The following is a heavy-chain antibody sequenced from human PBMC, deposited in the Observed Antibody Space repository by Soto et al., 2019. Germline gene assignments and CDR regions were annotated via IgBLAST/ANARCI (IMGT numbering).Heavy chain of an antibody. CDR1: GFTFSSYW. Sequence: GGSLRLSCAAAGFTFSSYWMSWVRQAPGRGLGWVANIKQDGSEKYYVDSVKGRFTISRYNAKNSLYLQMNRTIAADTAVYSCARDILPAYSNSSYYYYGMDVWGQGTTVTVSS. CDR2: IKQDGSEK. J-gene: IGHJ6*02. V-gene: IGHV3-7*01. CDR3: ARDILPAYSNSSYYYYGMDV. D-gene: IGHD6-6*01.